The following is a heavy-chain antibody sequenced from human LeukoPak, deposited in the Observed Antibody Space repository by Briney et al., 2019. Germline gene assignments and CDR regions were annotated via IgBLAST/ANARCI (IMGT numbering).Heavy chain of an antibody. J-gene: IGHJ6*03. CDR1: GGSISSGSYY. D-gene: IGHD2-15*01. Sequence: TLSLTCTVSGGSISSGSYYWSWIRQPAGKGLEWIGRIYTSGSTNYNPSLKSRVTISVDTSKNQFSLKLSSVTAADTAVYYCARELCSGGSCYRSELYYYMDVWGKGTTVTVSS. V-gene: IGHV4-61*02. CDR3: ARELCSGGSCYRSELYYYMDV. CDR2: IYTSGST.